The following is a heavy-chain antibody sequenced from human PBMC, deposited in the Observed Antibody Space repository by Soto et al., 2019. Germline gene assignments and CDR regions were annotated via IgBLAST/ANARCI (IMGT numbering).Heavy chain of an antibody. CDR2: IIPIFGTA. Sequence: QVQLVQSGAEVKKPRSSVTVSCKASGGTFSSYTISWVRQAPGQGLEWMGGIIPIFGTANYAQKFQGRVTITADESTSKAYMELSSLRSEDTAVYYCARGNHRWLQLWYFDLWGRGTLVTVSS. D-gene: IGHD5-12*01. V-gene: IGHV1-69*12. CDR1: GGTFSSYT. CDR3: ARGNHRWLQLWYFDL. J-gene: IGHJ2*01.